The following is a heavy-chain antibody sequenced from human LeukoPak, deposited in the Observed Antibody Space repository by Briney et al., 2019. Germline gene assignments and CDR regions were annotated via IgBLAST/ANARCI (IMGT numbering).Heavy chain of an antibody. J-gene: IGHJ3*02. Sequence: GASVKVSCKASGYTFTGYYMHWVRQAPGQGLEWMGWMNPNSGNTGYAQKFQGRVTITRNTSISTAYMELSSLRSEDTAVYYCAREPTTVVTRKVAFDIWGQGTMVTVSS. CDR3: AREPTTVVTRKVAFDI. D-gene: IGHD4-23*01. V-gene: IGHV1-8*03. CDR2: MNPNSGNT. CDR1: GYTFTGYY.